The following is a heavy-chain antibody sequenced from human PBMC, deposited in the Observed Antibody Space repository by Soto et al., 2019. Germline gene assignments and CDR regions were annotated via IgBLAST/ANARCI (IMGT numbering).Heavy chain of an antibody. CDR3: ARARSGYLLAY. CDR2: ISSEGTSI. V-gene: IGHV3-74*01. CDR1: GFTFSSYA. J-gene: IGHJ4*02. D-gene: IGHD3-9*01. Sequence: GGSLRLSCAASGFTFSSYAMSWVRQAPGKGLVWVSRISSEGTSISYADSVKGRFTISRDNAKNTLFLQMNSLRAEDTAVYYCARARSGYLLAYWGQGTQVTVSS.